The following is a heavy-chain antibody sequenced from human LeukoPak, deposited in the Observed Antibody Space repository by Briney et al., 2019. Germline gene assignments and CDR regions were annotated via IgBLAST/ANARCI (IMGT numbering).Heavy chain of an antibody. J-gene: IGHJ4*02. V-gene: IGHV1-69*01. D-gene: IGHD3-22*01. Sequence: GSSVKVSCKASGGTFSSYAISWVRQAPGQGLEWMGGIIPIFGTANYAQKFQGRVTITADESTSTAYMELSSLRSEDTAVYYCARVTGTYYYDSSGLFDYWGQGTLVTVSS. CDR2: IIPIFGTA. CDR1: GGTFSSYA. CDR3: ARVTGTYYYDSSGLFDY.